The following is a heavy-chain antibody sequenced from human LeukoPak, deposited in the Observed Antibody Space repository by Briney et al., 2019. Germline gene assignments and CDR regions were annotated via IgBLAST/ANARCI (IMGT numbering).Heavy chain of an antibody. CDR3: ARGYSGSYY. CDR2: IYHSGST. D-gene: IGHD6-6*01. Sequence: SETLSLTCTVSGYSISSGYYWGWIRQPPGKGLEWIGSIYHSGSTYYNPSLKSRVTISVDTSKNQFSLKLSSVTAADTAVYYCARGYSGSYYWGQGTLVTVSS. V-gene: IGHV4-38-2*02. J-gene: IGHJ4*02. CDR1: GYSISSGYY.